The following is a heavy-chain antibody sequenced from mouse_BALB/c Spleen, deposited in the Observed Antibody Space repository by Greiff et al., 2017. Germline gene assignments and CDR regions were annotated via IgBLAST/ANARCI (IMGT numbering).Heavy chain of an antibody. CDR3: ARSGDRYDGAWFAY. J-gene: IGHJ3*01. CDR2: ISSGSSTI. CDR1: GFTFSSFG. D-gene: IGHD2-14*01. Sequence: EVQVVESGGGLVQPGGSRKLSCAASGFTFSSFGMHWVRQAPEKGLEWVAYISSGSSTIYYADTVKGRFTISRDNPKNTLFLQMTSLRSEDTAMYYCARSGDRYDGAWFAYWGQGTLVTVSA. V-gene: IGHV5-17*02.